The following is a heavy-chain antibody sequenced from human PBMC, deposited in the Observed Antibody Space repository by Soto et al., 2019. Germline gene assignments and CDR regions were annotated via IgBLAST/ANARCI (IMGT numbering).Heavy chain of an antibody. J-gene: IGHJ5*02. CDR3: ARVFTGFYGSGSYWFDP. CDR2: IYYSGST. V-gene: IGHV4-30-4*01. D-gene: IGHD3-10*01. CDR1: GGSISSGDYY. Sequence: SKTLSLTCTVSGGSISSGDYYWSWIRQPPGKGLEWIGYIYYSGSTYYNPSLKSRVTISVDTSKNQFSLKLSSVTAADTAVYYCARVFTGFYGSGSYWFDPWGQGTLVTAPQ.